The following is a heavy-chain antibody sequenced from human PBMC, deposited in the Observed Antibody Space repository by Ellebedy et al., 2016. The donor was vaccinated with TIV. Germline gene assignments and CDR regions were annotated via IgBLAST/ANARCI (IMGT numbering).Heavy chain of an antibody. CDR3: EKDPRLRFGDYYFDY. D-gene: IGHD3-10*01. J-gene: IGHJ4*02. CDR1: GFTFSSYA. Sequence: PGGSLRLSCAASGFTFSSYAMSWVRQAPGKGLEWVSAISGSGGSTYYADSVKGRFTISRDNSKNTLYPQMNSLRAEDTAVYYCEKDPRLRFGDYYFDYWGQGTLVTVSS. CDR2: ISGSGGST. V-gene: IGHV3-23*01.